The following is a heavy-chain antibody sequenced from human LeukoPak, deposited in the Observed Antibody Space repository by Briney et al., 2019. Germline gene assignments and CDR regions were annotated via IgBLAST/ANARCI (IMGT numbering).Heavy chain of an antibody. CDR1: GFTFSSYA. CDR2: ISGSGGST. J-gene: IGHJ4*02. D-gene: IGHD1-26*01. V-gene: IGHV3-23*01. Sequence: GGSLRLSCAASGFTFSSYAMSWVRQAPGKGLEWVSAISGSGGSTYYAYSVKGRFTISRDNSKNTLYLQMNSLRAEDTAVYYCAKDKLAGSGSYSRFFDYWGQGTLVTVSS. CDR3: AKDKLAGSGSYSRFFDY.